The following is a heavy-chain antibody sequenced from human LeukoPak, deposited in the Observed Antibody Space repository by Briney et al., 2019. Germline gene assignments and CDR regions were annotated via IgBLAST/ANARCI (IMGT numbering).Heavy chain of an antibody. CDR3: ARLLLLWFGEPDY. D-gene: IGHD3-10*01. J-gene: IGHJ4*02. V-gene: IGHV4-59*08. CDR2: IYHSGST. CDR1: GGSISSYY. Sequence: SETLSLTCTVSGGSISSYYWSWIRQPPGKGLEWIGYIYHSGSTNYNPSLKSRVTISGDTSKNQFSLKLSSVTAADTAVYYCARLLLLWFGEPDYWGQGTVVTVSS.